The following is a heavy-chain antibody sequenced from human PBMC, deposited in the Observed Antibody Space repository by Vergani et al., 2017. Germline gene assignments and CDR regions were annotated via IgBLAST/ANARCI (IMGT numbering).Heavy chain of an antibody. CDR3: ARIHWNYGFDY. V-gene: IGHV2-70*04. D-gene: IGHD1-7*01. Sequence: QVTLKESGPALVKPTQTLTLTCTFSGFSLSTSGMRVSWIRQPPGKALEWLARIDWDDDKFYSTSLKTRLTSSKDTSKNQVVLTMTNMDPVDTATYYCARIHWNYGFDYWGQGTLVTVSS. CDR1: GFSLSTSGMR. CDR2: IDWDDDK. J-gene: IGHJ4*02.